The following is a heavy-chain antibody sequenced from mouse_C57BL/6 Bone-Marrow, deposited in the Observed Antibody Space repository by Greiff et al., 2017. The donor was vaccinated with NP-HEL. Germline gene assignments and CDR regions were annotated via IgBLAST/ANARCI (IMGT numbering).Heavy chain of an antibody. Sequence: QVQLKQSGAELVRPGTSVKMSCKASGYTFTNYWIGWAKQRPGHGLEWIGDIYPGGGYTNYNEKFKGKATLTADKSSSTAYMQFSSLTSEDSAIYYCARRLQDAMDYWGQGTSVTVSS. V-gene: IGHV1-63*01. J-gene: IGHJ4*01. CDR3: ARRLQDAMDY. CDR2: IYPGGGYT. CDR1: GYTFTNYW. D-gene: IGHD2-2*01.